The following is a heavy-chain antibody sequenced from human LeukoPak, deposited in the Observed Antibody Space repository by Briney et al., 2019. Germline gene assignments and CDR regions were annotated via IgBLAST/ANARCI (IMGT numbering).Heavy chain of an antibody. Sequence: GGSLRLSCAASGFTFSSYGMHWVRQAPGKGLEWVAFIRYDGSNKYYADSVKGRFTISRDNSKNTLYLQMNSLRAEDTAVYYCAKGVFGAHYYYYMDVWGKGTTVTISS. D-gene: IGHD3-10*01. CDR3: AKGVFGAHYYYYMDV. J-gene: IGHJ6*03. CDR2: IRYDGSNK. CDR1: GFTFSSYG. V-gene: IGHV3-30*02.